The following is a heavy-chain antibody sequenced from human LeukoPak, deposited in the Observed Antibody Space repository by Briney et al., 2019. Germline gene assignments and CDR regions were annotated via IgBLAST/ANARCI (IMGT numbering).Heavy chain of an antibody. CDR1: GYTLTELS. V-gene: IGHV5-51*01. D-gene: IGHD3-22*01. CDR3: ARAYYDSSGYYPYFDY. Sequence: KVSCKVSGYTLTELSMHWVRQAPGKGLEWMGIIYPGDSDTRYSPSFQGQVTISADKSISTAYLQWSSLKASDTAMYYCARAYYDSSGYYPYFDYWGQGTLVTVSS. J-gene: IGHJ4*02. CDR2: IYPGDSDT.